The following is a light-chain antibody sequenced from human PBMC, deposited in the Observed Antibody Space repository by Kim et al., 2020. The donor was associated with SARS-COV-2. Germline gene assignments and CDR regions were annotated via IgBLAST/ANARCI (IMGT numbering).Light chain of an antibody. Sequence: DIQLTQSPSFLYASVGDRVTITCRSSQGISSYLAWYQHTPGKAPKLLIFAASILQSGVPPRFSGSGSGTEFTLTISSLQPEDFATYYCQQLNTYPPWTFGQGTKVDIK. CDR3: QQLNTYPPWT. CDR2: AAS. J-gene: IGKJ1*01. V-gene: IGKV1-9*01. CDR1: QGISSY.